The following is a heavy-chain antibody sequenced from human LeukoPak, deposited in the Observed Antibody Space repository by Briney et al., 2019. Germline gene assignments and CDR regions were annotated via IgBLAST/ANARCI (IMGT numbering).Heavy chain of an antibody. Sequence: ASVKVSCKASGYTFTSYDINWVRQATGQGLEWMGWMNPNSGNTGYAQKFQGRVTKTRNISISTAYMELSSLRSEDTAVYYCIGATIGYFGYWGQGTLVSVSS. V-gene: IGHV1-8*01. J-gene: IGHJ4*02. CDR2: MNPNSGNT. CDR3: IGATIGYFGY. CDR1: GYTFTSYD. D-gene: IGHD5-12*01.